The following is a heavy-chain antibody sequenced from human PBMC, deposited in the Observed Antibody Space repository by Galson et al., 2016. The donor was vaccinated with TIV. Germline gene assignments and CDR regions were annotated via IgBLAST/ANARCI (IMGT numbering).Heavy chain of an antibody. D-gene: IGHD3-16*01. Sequence: SVKVSCKASGYTFTGNHVHWVRHAPGQGLEWMGWINPDSGGTNYAQRFQGRVTMTRDTSISTAYMELSRLTSDDTAVYYCTRVGRLRSDFDPWGQGTLVTVSS. CDR3: TRVGRLRSDFDP. CDR1: GYTFTGNH. CDR2: INPDSGGT. J-gene: IGHJ5*02. V-gene: IGHV1-2*02.